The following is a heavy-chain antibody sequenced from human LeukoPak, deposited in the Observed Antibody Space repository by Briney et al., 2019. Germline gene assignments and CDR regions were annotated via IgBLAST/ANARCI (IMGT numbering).Heavy chain of an antibody. CDR3: AKGDIVVVTAFDY. J-gene: IGHJ4*02. V-gene: IGHV3-23*01. CDR1: GFTFSSYA. D-gene: IGHD2-21*02. CDR2: ISGSGGST. Sequence: PGGSLRLSCAGSGFTFSSYAMSWVRQAPGKGLEWVSAISGSGGSTYYADSVKGRFTISRDNSKNTLYLQMNSLRAEDTAVYYCAKGDIVVVTAFDYWGQGTLVTVSS.